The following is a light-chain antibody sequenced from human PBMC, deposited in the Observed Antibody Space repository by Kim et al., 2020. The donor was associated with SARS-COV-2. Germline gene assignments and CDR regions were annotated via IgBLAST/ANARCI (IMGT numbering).Light chain of an antibody. CDR2: YDS. Sequence: SYELTQPPSASVAPGKTARITCGRNNIGSKSVHWYQQKPGQAPVLVIYYDSDRPSGIPERFSGSNSGNTATLTISKVGAGDEADYYCQVWDSSSDHRVFGTGTKVTVL. V-gene: IGLV3-21*04. J-gene: IGLJ1*01. CDR1: NIGSKS. CDR3: QVWDSSSDHRV.